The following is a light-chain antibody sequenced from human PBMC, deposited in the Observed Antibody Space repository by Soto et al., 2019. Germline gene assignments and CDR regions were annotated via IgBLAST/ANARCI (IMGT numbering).Light chain of an antibody. CDR1: SSNIGRNP. J-gene: IGLJ2*01. Sequence: QLVLTQPPSASGTPGQRVTISCSGSSSNIGRNPVNWYQQLPGTAPKLLIYSNNQRPSGVPDRFSGSKSGTSASLAISGLQSEDEADYYCAAWDDSLNGVVFGGGTKLTVL. V-gene: IGLV1-44*01. CDR2: SNN. CDR3: AAWDDSLNGVV.